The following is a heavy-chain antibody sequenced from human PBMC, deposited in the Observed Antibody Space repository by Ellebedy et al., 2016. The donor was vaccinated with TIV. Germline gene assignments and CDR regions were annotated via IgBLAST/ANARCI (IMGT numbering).Heavy chain of an antibody. CDR1: GYTFTGYY. D-gene: IGHD5-12*01. J-gene: IGHJ5*02. CDR3: AMLPLLSDQAPWFDP. V-gene: IGHV1-2*02. CDR2: INPNSGGT. Sequence: AASVKVSCKASGYTFTGYYMHWVRQAPGQGLEWMGWINPNSGGTNYAQKFQGRVTMTRDTSISTAYMELSRLRSDDTAVYYCAMLPLLSDQAPWFDPWGQGTLVTVSS.